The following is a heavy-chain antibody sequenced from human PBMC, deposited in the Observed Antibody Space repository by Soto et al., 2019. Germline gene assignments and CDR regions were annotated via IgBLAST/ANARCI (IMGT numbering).Heavy chain of an antibody. Sequence: SETLSLTCAVYGGSFSGYYWSWIRQPPGKGLEWIGEINHSGSTNYNPSLKSRVTISVDTSKNQFSLKLSSVTAADTAVYYCAIERIGYCSGGSCSSNAFDIWGQGTMVTVSS. CDR2: INHSGST. J-gene: IGHJ3*02. CDR1: GGSFSGYY. D-gene: IGHD2-15*01. CDR3: AIERIGYCSGGSCSSNAFDI. V-gene: IGHV4-34*01.